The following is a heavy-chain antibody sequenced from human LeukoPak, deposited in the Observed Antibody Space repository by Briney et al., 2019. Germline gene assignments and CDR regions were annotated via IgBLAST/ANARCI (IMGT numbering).Heavy chain of an antibody. J-gene: IGHJ3*02. Sequence: SETLSLTCTVSGGSISSSSYYWGWIRQPPGKGLEWIGSIYYSGSTNYNPSLKSRVTISVDTSKNQFSLKLSSVTAADTAVYYCARERERYYYDSSGVDAFDIWGQGTMVTVSS. D-gene: IGHD3-22*01. CDR2: IYYSGST. V-gene: IGHV4-39*07. CDR3: ARERERYYYDSSGVDAFDI. CDR1: GGSISSSSYY.